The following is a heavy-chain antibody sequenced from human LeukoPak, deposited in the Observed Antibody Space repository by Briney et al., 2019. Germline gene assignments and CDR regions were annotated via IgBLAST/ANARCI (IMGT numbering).Heavy chain of an antibody. Sequence: SGGSLRLTCAASGFSFSNSAMHWVRRAPGKGLEWVAFIRYDGSDKYYADSVKGRFTISRDTSKNTLYLQMNGLRDEDTAVYCCAKDLVGGWGFAYWGQGTLVTVSS. CDR3: AKDLVGGWGFAY. V-gene: IGHV3-30*02. D-gene: IGHD2-21*01. CDR1: GFSFSNSA. CDR2: IRYDGSDK. J-gene: IGHJ4*02.